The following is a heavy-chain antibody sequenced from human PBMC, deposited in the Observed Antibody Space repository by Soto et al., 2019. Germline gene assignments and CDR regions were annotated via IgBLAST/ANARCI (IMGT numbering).Heavy chain of an antibody. Sequence: QVQLVQSGAEVKKPGSSVKVSCKASGDTFSNHTISWVRQAPGQGLEWMGRIIPLLGVANYALKFQGRVTITADKSTYTAYMELSSLRSEDTAVYYWAGVSEMGTVTKGYYYYMDVWGKGTTVTVSS. CDR2: IIPLLGVA. CDR3: AGVSEMGTVTKGYYYYMDV. CDR1: GDTFSNHT. V-gene: IGHV1-69*02. D-gene: IGHD4-17*01. J-gene: IGHJ6*03.